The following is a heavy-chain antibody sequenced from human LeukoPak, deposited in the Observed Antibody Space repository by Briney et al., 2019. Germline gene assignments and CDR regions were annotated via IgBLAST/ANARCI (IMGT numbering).Heavy chain of an antibody. V-gene: IGHV3-48*03. CDR2: ISSSGSDK. CDR3: ARRTSGAFAI. J-gene: IGHJ3*02. Sequence: PGGSLRLSCAASGFPFSDHEMNWVRQAPGKGLEWVSYISSSGSDKYYPDSVKGRFTISRDNAENSLYLQVNSLRAEDTAVYYCARRTSGAFAIWGQGTKVTVSS. CDR1: GFPFSDHE.